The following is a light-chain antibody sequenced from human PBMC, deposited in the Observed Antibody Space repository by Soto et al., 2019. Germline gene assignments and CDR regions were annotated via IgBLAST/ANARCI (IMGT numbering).Light chain of an antibody. CDR2: DAS. V-gene: IGKV3-11*01. CDR1: QSVSSY. Sequence: EIVLTQSPATLSLSPGERATLSCRASQSVSSYLAWYQQKPGQAPRLLIYDASNRVTGIPARFSGSGSGTDFTLTISSLEPEDFAVYYCQQRSNWPPPFGPGTKVDIK. J-gene: IGKJ3*01. CDR3: QQRSNWPPP.